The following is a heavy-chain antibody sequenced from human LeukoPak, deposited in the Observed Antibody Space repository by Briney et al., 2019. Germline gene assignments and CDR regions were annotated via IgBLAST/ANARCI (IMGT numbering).Heavy chain of an antibody. D-gene: IGHD3-22*01. CDR1: EFTFSNYW. CDR3: ARDSSGADYYDSSGFDY. Sequence: WGSLTLSCAVSEFTFSNYWMHWVRQAPGKGLVWVSRINTDGSSIRYADSVKGRFTISRDNAKNTLYLQMNSLRVEDTAVYYCARDSSGADYYDSSGFDYWGQGILVTVSS. J-gene: IGHJ4*02. CDR2: INTDGSSI. V-gene: IGHV3-74*01.